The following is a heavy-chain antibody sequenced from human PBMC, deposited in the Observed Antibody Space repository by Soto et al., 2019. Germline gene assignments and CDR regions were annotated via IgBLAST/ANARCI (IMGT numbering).Heavy chain of an antibody. D-gene: IGHD6-13*01. CDR2: INAANGDT. J-gene: IGHJ5*02. CDR3: VRRHVSATGIDWFDP. V-gene: IGHV1-3*01. Sequence: PGESLKISCTGSGYTFTSYGIHWVRQAPGQRLEWMGWINAANGDTKYSPKFQGRVTITRDTSASTAYMELSSLRSEDTAVYYCVRRHVSATGIDWFDPWGQGTLVTVSS. CDR1: GYTFTSYG.